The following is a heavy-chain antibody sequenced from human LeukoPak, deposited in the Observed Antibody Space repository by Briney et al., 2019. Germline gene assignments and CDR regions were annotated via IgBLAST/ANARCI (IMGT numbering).Heavy chain of an antibody. CDR3: AKEILDYGGNSDY. CDR1: GLTVSSNY. Sequence: GGSLRLSCVVSGLTVSSNYMSWVRQAPGKGLEWVSVIYSGGGTYYADSVKGRFTISRDNSKNTVYLQMNSLRVEDTAVYYCAKEILDYGGNSDYWGQGTLVTVSS. CDR2: IYSGGGT. V-gene: IGHV3-66*01. D-gene: IGHD4-23*01. J-gene: IGHJ4*02.